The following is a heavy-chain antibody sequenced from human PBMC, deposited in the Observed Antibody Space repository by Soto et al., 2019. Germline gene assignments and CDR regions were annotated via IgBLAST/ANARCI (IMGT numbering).Heavy chain of an antibody. CDR2: IKQDGSEQ. J-gene: IGHJ6*02. D-gene: IGHD6-6*01. CDR1: GFTFSTYW. CDR3: PRVYSSSSGRAMDV. V-gene: IGHV3-7*04. Sequence: EVQLVESGGGLVQPGGSLRLSCAASGFTFSTYWMSWVRQAPGKGLEWVANIKQDGSEQYYVDSVKGRFTISRDNAQNSLFLQMNSLRAEDPAMSDCPRVYSSSSGRAMDVWGQGTTVTVSS.